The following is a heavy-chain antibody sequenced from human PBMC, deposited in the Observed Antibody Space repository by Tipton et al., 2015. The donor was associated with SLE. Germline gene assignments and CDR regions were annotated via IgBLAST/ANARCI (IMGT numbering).Heavy chain of an antibody. CDR3: AREGGSGSFFDS. V-gene: IGHV4-31*03. J-gene: IGHJ4*02. CDR1: GGSISRRGYY. D-gene: IGHD3-10*01. Sequence: TLSLTCTVSGGSISRRGYYWTWIRQHPGKGLEWIGYIYYTGNTYYNPPLESRLIMSVDTTKNQFSLNLTAVTAADTAVYYCAREGGSGSFFDSWGQGTLVTVSS. CDR2: IYYTGNT.